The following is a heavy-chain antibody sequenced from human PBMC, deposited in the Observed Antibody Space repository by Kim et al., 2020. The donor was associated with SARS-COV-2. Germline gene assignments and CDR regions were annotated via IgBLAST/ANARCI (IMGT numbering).Heavy chain of an antibody. Sequence: SETLSLTCTVSGACMNTYHWTWIRQLPGKRLEWIGYISHTGSANYNPSLSSRVIISTDTSKNQFSLRLSSVTAAYTATYYCARAGNAVGNWRYYIDYWGQGTLVTVSS. CDR3: ARAGNAVGNWRYYIDY. CDR2: ISHTGSA. J-gene: IGHJ4*02. V-gene: IGHV4-59*13. CDR1: GACMNTYH. D-gene: IGHD1-1*01.